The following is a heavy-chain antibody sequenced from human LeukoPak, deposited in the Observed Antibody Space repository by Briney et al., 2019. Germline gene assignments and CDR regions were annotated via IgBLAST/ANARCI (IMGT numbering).Heavy chain of an antibody. V-gene: IGHV4-61*02. Sequence: SQTLSLTCTVSGGSISSGSYYWSWIRQPAGKGLEWIGRIYTSGSTNYNPSLKSRVTISVDTSKNQFSLKLSSVTAADTAVYYCAREHRRPDGYYTGYWGQGTLVTASS. J-gene: IGHJ4*02. CDR1: GGSISSGSYY. CDR2: IYTSGST. CDR3: AREHRRPDGYYTGY. D-gene: IGHD3-22*01.